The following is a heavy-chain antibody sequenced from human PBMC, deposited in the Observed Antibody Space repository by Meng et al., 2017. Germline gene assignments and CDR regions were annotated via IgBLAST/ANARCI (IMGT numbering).Heavy chain of an antibody. J-gene: IGHJ4*02. V-gene: IGHV3-11*01. Sequence: GESLKISCAASGFTFSDYYMSWIRQAPGKGLEWVSYISSSGSTIYYADSVKGRFTISRDNAKNSLYLQMNSLKAEDTAVYCCAGRIAAAGPFDYWGQGTLVTVSS. CDR3: AGRIAAAGPFDY. D-gene: IGHD6-13*01. CDR1: GFTFSDYY. CDR2: ISSSGSTI.